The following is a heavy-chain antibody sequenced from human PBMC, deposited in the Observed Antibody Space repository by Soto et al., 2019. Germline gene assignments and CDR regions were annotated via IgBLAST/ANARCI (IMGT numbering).Heavy chain of an antibody. CDR2: ISYDGSNK. D-gene: IGHD1-26*01. J-gene: IGHJ5*02. CDR1: GFTFSSYA. CDR3: ARDAPSGSYDNWFDP. Sequence: LRLSCAASGFTFSSYAMHWVRQAPGKGLEWVAVISYDGSNKYYADSVKGRFTISRDNSKNTLYLQMNSLRAEDTAVYYCARDAPSGSYDNWFDPWGQGTLVTVSS. V-gene: IGHV3-30-3*01.